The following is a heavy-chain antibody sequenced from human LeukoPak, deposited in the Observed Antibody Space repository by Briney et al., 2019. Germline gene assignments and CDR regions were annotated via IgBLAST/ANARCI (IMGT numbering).Heavy chain of an antibody. CDR3: ARDNCSGGSCYSGWFDP. D-gene: IGHD2-15*01. CDR2: IYYSGST. CDR1: GGSISSYY. Sequence: SETLSLTCTASGGSISSYYWSWIRQPPGKGLEWIGYIYYSGSTNYNPSLKSRVTISVDTSKNQFSLKLSSVTAADTAVYYCARDNCSGGSCYSGWFDPWGQGTLVTVSS. J-gene: IGHJ5*02. V-gene: IGHV4-59*01.